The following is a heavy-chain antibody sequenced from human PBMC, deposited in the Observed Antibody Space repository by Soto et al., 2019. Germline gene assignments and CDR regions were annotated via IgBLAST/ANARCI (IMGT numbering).Heavy chain of an antibody. D-gene: IGHD1-1*01. V-gene: IGHV4-4*07. CDR1: GGSINTFY. CDR3: VRDGTKNLRDWFDP. CDR2: IFSSGST. Sequence: PSETLSLTCTVSGGSINTFYWSWVRQPAGKGLEWIGRIFSSGSTSFNPSLESRVAMSVDTSKNHFSLTLRSVTAADTAMYYCVRDGTKNLRDWFDPWGQGSLVTVSS. J-gene: IGHJ5*02.